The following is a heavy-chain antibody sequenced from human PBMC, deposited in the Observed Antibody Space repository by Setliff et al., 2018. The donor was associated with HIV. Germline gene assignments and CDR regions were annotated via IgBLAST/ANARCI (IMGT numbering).Heavy chain of an antibody. J-gene: IGHJ2*01. CDR1: AYSINSGYY. D-gene: IGHD2-21*02. CDR3: ASHDGTSCGGDCYLLGYFDL. V-gene: IGHV4-38-2*01. CDR2: IYHSGST. Sequence: SETLSLTCAVSAYSINSGYYWGWIRQSPGKGLEWIASIYHSGSTYYNPSLKSRVTISVDTSKNQFSLKLSSLTAADTAVYYCASHDGTSCGGDCYLLGYFDLWGRGTLVTVSS.